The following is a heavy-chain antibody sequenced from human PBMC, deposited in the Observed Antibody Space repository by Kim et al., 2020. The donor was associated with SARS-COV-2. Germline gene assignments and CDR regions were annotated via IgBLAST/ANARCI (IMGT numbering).Heavy chain of an antibody. CDR3: ARGESITMVRGLFDY. Sequence: PSLKSRVTISVDTSKNQFSLKLSSVTAADTAVYYCARGESITMVRGLFDYWGQGTLVTVSS. D-gene: IGHD3-10*01. V-gene: IGHV4-31*02. J-gene: IGHJ4*02.